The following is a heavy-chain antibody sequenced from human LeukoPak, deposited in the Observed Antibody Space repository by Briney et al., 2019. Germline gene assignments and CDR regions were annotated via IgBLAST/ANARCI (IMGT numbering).Heavy chain of an antibody. CDR2: ISSSSSYI. CDR1: GFTFSSYS. D-gene: IGHD5-12*01. Sequence: GGSLRLSCAASGFTFSSYSMNWVRQAPGKGLEWVSSISSSSSYIYYADSVKGRFTISRDNAKNSLYLQMNSLRAEDTAVYYCARDPDIVATIDFDYWGQGTLVTVSS. V-gene: IGHV3-21*01. J-gene: IGHJ4*02. CDR3: ARDPDIVATIDFDY.